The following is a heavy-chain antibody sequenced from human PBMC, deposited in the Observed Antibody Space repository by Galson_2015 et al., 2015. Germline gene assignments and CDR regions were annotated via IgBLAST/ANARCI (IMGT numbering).Heavy chain of an antibody. V-gene: IGHV1-69*13. D-gene: IGHD3-22*01. CDR1: GGTFSSYA. CDR2: IIPIFGTA. CDR3: ARAGGYYDSSGYYYFDY. Sequence: SVKVSCKASGGTFSSYAISWVRQAPGQGLEWMGGIIPIFGTANYAQKFQGRVTITADESTSTAYKELSSLRSEDTAVYYCARAGGYYDSSGYYYFDYWGQGTLVTVSS. J-gene: IGHJ4*02.